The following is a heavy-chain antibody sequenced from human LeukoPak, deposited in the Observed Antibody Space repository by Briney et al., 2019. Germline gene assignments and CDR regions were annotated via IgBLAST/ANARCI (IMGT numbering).Heavy chain of an antibody. CDR3: VADGSGYYYVGHFDY. J-gene: IGHJ4*02. V-gene: IGHV4-59*01. CDR2: IYYTGTT. Sequence: SETLPLTCTVSGGSIRSYYWSWIRQPPGKGLEWIGYIYYTGTTNYNPSLKSRVTMSLDTSNNQFSLELTSATAADTAVYYCVADGSGYYYVGHFDYWGQGTLVTVSS. D-gene: IGHD3-22*01. CDR1: GGSIRSYY.